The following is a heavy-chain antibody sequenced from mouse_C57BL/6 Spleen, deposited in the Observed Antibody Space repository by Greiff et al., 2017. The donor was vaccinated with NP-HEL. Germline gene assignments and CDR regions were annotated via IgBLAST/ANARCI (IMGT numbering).Heavy chain of an antibody. Sequence: QVQLQQPGAELVMPGASVKLSCKASGYTFTSYWMHWVKQRPGQGLEWIGEIDPSDSYTNYNQKFKGKSTLTVDKSSSTAYMQLSSLTSEDSAVYYCARRDYPYFDYWGHGTTLTVSS. J-gene: IGHJ2*01. D-gene: IGHD1-1*02. V-gene: IGHV1-69*01. CDR2: IDPSDSYT. CDR1: GYTFTSYW. CDR3: ARRDYPYFDY.